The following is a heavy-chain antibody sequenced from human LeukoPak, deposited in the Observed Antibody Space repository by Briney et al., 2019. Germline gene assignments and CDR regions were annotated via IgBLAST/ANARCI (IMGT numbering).Heavy chain of an antibody. CDR1: GFTFDDYA. J-gene: IGHJ4*02. CDR3: AGGTGWLIDY. CDR2: ISWNSGSI. V-gene: IGHV3-9*01. Sequence: PGRSLRLSCAASGFTFDDYAMHWVRQAPGKGLEWVSGISWNSGSIGYADSVKGRFTISRDNAKNSLYLQMNSLRDEDTAVYYCAGGTGWLIDYWGQGSLVTVSS. D-gene: IGHD2-8*02.